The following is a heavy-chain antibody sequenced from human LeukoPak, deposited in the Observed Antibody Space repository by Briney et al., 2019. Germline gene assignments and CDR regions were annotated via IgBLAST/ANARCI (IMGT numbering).Heavy chain of an antibody. V-gene: IGHV3-48*01. CDR2: ISSSSSNI. D-gene: IGHD3-16*02. CDR3: ARDGGGIGYYMDV. Sequence: PGGSLRLSCAASGFTFSSYSMNWVRQAPGKGLEWVSYISSSSSNIYYADSVTGRFTISRDNAKNSLYLQINSLRAEDTALASWARDGGGIGYYMDVWGKGTTVTVSS. CDR1: GFTFSSYS. J-gene: IGHJ6*03.